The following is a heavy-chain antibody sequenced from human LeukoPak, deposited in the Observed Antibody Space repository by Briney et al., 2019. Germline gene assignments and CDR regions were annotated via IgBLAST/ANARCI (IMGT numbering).Heavy chain of an antibody. J-gene: IGHJ4*02. D-gene: IGHD3-22*01. V-gene: IGHV3-7*01. Sequence: GGSLRLSCAASGFTLSSYWMSWVRQAPGKGLEWVANIKQDGSEKYYVDSVKGRFTISRDNAKNSLYLQMNSLRAEDTAVYYCARDRYDSSGYYEVFDYWGQGTLVTVSS. CDR1: GFTLSSYW. CDR3: ARDRYDSSGYYEVFDY. CDR2: IKQDGSEK.